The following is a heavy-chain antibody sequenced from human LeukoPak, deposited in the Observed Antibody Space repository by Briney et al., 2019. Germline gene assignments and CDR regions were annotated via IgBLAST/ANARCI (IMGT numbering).Heavy chain of an antibody. CDR1: GGSISSSSYY. J-gene: IGHJ6*02. Sequence: SETLSLTCTVSGGSISSSSYYWGWIRQPPGKGLEWIGSIYYSGSTYYNPSLKSRVTISVDTSKNQSSLKLSSVTAADTAVYYCARQGYPGNYYYYGMDVWGQGTTVTVSS. CDR3: ARQGYPGNYYYYGMDV. V-gene: IGHV4-39*01. D-gene: IGHD2-15*01. CDR2: IYYSGST.